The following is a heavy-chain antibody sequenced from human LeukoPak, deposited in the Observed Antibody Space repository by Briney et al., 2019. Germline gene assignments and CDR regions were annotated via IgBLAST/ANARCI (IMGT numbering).Heavy chain of an antibody. J-gene: IGHJ4*02. D-gene: IGHD2-21*01. V-gene: IGHV3-69-1*02. CDR3: VRDVIHSYFDI. Sequence: GGSLRLSCAASGFSVSAYWMSWVRQAPGKGLEWVSSITGSGSIQYADSVKGRFTTSRDNAKNSLYLQMDGLRAEDTAVYYCVRDVIHSYFDIWGQGVLVTVSS. CDR1: GFSVSAYW. CDR2: ITGSGSI.